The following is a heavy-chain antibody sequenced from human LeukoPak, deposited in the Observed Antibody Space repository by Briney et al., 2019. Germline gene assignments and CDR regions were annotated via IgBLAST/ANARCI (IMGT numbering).Heavy chain of an antibody. J-gene: IGHJ4*02. V-gene: IGHV3-21*01. CDR1: GFTFSSYS. CDR2: ISSSSSYI. D-gene: IGHD3-10*01. Sequence: GGSLRLSCAASGFTFSSYSMNWVRQAPGKGLEWVSSISSSSSYIYYADSVKGRFTISRDNAKNSLYLQMNSLRAEDTAVYYCARDRLWFGEFIDYWGQGTLVTVSS. CDR3: ARDRLWFGEFIDY.